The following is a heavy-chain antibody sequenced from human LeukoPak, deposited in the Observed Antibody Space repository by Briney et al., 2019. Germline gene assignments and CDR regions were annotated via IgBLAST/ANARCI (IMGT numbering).Heavy chain of an antibody. Sequence: PSETLSLTCSVSGGSISPYDWSWIRQSPGKGLEWIGYISYSASTGYNPSLKSRVTMSADTSKNQFSLKVTSVTAADTAVYYCARFGYRYLDYWGQGTLVTVSS. V-gene: IGHV4-59*01. CDR3: ARFGYRYLDY. CDR2: ISYSAST. J-gene: IGHJ4*02. D-gene: IGHD3-10*01. CDR1: GGSISPYD.